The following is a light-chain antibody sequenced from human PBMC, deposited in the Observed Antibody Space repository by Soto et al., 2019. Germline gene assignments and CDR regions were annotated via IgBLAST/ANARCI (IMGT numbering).Light chain of an antibody. CDR1: SSDVGGYNY. V-gene: IGLV2-14*03. J-gene: IGLJ1*01. CDR2: DVS. Sequence: QSVLTQPASVSGSPGQWITISCTGTSSDVGGYNYVSWYQHHPGKAPKLMIYDVSNRPSGVSNRFSGSKSGNTASLTISGLQPDDEADYYCCSYTTSNTRQIVFGTGTKVTVL. CDR3: CSYTTSNTRQIV.